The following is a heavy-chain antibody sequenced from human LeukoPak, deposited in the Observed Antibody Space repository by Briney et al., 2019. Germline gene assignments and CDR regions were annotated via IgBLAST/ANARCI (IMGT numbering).Heavy chain of an antibody. D-gene: IGHD6-19*01. CDR3: TKAQWQLRRPAAFDI. Sequence: SGGSLRLSCAASGFTFDDYAMDWVRQAPGKGLEWVSGISWNSGSIGYADSVKGRFTISRDNAKKSLYLQMNSLRDEDTALYYCTKAQWQLRRPAAFDIWGQGTMVTVSS. V-gene: IGHV3-9*01. CDR1: GFTFDDYA. CDR2: ISWNSGSI. J-gene: IGHJ3*02.